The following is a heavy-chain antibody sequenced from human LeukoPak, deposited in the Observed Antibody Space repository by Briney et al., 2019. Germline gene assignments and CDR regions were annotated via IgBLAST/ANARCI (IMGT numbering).Heavy chain of an antibody. D-gene: IGHD2-2*01. CDR1: GFTFSSYA. J-gene: IGHJ6*02. Sequence: SGGSLRLSCAASGFTFSSYAMSWVRQAPGKGLEWVSAISGSGGSTYYADSVKGRFTISRDNAKNSLYLQMNSLRAEDTAVYYCARDILGYCSSTSCYPEDYYYGMDVWGQGTTVTVSS. V-gene: IGHV3-23*01. CDR2: ISGSGGST. CDR3: ARDILGYCSSTSCYPEDYYYGMDV.